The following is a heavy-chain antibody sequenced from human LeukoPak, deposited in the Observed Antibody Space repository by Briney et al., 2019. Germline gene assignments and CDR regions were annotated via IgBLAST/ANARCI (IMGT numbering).Heavy chain of an antibody. D-gene: IGHD5-18*01. V-gene: IGHV4-34*01. CDR2: INHSGST. CDR1: GGSISSYY. J-gene: IGHJ4*02. CDR3: ARKPWIQLWSFFDY. Sequence: MSSETLSLTCTVSGGSISSYYWSWIRQPPGKGLEWIGEINHSGSTNYNPSLKSRVTISVDTSKNQFSLKLSSVTAADTAVYYCARKPWIQLWSFFDYWGQGTLVTVSS.